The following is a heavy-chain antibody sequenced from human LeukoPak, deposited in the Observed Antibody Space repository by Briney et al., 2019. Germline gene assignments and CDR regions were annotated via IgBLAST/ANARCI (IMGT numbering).Heavy chain of an antibody. Sequence: SETLSLTCAVYGGSFSGYYWSWIRQPPGKGLEWIGEINHSGSTNYNPSLKSRVTTSVDTSKNQFSLKLSSVTAADTAVYYCARGPRITIFGVVKSGRAFDIWGQGTMVTVSS. J-gene: IGHJ3*02. CDR2: INHSGST. D-gene: IGHD3-3*01. V-gene: IGHV4-34*01. CDR1: GGSFSGYY. CDR3: ARGPRITIFGVVKSGRAFDI.